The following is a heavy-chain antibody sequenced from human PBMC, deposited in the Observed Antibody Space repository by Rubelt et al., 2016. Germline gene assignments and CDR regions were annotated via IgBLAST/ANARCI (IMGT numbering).Heavy chain of an antibody. Sequence: RGVYYWTWIRQPPGKGLEWIGYIYYSGSTNYNPSLKSRVTISVDTSKNQFSLKLSSVTAADTAAYYCARAEDYYSSWFDPWGQGTLVTVSS. CDR1: RGVYY. V-gene: IGHV4-61*08. D-gene: IGHD3-22*01. J-gene: IGHJ5*02. CDR2: IYYSGST. CDR3: ARAEDYYSSWFDP.